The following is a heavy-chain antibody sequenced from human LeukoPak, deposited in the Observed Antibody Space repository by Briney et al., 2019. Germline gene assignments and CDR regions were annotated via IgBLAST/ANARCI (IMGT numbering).Heavy chain of an antibody. J-gene: IGHJ4*02. CDR1: AVTVSTNY. CDR2: IYSVGGT. Sequence: GGALRLSCAASAVTVSTNYMSWVRQAPGKGLEWVSLIYSVGGTYYPDSVKGRFTISRDTSRKTLSLTLNSLRVADTAVYSCPTGSRSVTRWGYLHYWGQ. CDR3: PTGSRSVTRWGYLHY. V-gene: IGHV3-66*01. D-gene: IGHD4-17*01.